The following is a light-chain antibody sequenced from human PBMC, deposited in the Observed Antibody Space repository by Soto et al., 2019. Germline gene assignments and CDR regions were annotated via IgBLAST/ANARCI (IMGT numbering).Light chain of an antibody. V-gene: IGLV2-23*01. Sequence: QSVLTQPASVSGSPGQSITISCTGTSSDVGSYNLVSWYQQPPGKAPKLMIYEGSKRPSGVSNRFSGSKSGNTASLTISGLQAEDEADYYCCSYAGSSTSLYVFGTGTKVTVL. CDR1: SSDVGSYNL. CDR3: CSYAGSSTSLYV. CDR2: EGS. J-gene: IGLJ1*01.